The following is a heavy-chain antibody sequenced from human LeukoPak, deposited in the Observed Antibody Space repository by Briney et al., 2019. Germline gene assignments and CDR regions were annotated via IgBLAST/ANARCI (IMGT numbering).Heavy chain of an antibody. Sequence: SVKVSCKASGGTFSSYAISWVRQAPGQGLEWMGGIIPIFGTANYAQKFQGRVTITADESTSTAYMELSSLRAEDTAVYYCARDPCSSTSCYARYLDYWGQGTLVTVSS. CDR1: GGTFSSYA. CDR2: IIPIFGTA. D-gene: IGHD2-2*01. CDR3: ARDPCSSTSCYARYLDY. J-gene: IGHJ4*02. V-gene: IGHV1-69*13.